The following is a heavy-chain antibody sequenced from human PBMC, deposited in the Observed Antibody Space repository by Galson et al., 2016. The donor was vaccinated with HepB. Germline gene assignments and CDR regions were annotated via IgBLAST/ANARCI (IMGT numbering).Heavy chain of an antibody. V-gene: IGHV3-11*01. CDR3: ARGTLTILD. CDR1: GFRFSDYY. D-gene: IGHD3-3*01. CDR2: ISGRDTTI. J-gene: IGHJ6*02. Sequence: SLRLSCAASGFRFSDYYMAWIRQAPGRGLESISYISGRDTTIYYADSVEGRFTVSRDNAKNSLYLQMDSLRAEDAAAYYCARGTLTILDWGQGTTVTVSS.